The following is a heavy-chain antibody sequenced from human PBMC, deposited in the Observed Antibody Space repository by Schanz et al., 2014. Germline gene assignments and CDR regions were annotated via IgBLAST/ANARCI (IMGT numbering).Heavy chain of an antibody. V-gene: IGHV3-33*01. CDR1: GFSLNTYG. CDR3: ARPRFDYGEVDY. CDR2: IWNNGVTK. D-gene: IGHD4-17*01. J-gene: IGHJ4*02. Sequence: QAQLMESGGGVVQPGTSLILSCSVSGFSLNTYGIHWFRQPAGKGLEWVAVIWNNGVTKYYADSVRGRFTISRDRFQNTLYLRMSSLRAEDTAVYYCARPRFDYGEVDYWGQGTLVTGSS.